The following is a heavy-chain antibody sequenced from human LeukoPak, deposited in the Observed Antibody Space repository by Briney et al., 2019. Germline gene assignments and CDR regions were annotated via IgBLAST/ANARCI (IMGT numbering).Heavy chain of an antibody. CDR2: VSFDGSKK. CDR3: TRAKRGPFDY. CDR1: GFTFSNYA. Sequence: GGSLRLSCAASGFTFSNYAIHWVRQAPGKGLDWVAVVSFDGSKKYYADSVKGRFTISRDNSKNTLYLQTNTLRPDDTAVYYCTRAKRGPFDYWGQGTLVTVSS. J-gene: IGHJ4*01. V-gene: IGHV3-30-3*01.